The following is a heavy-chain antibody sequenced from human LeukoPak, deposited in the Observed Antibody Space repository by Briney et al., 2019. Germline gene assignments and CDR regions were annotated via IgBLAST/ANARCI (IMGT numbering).Heavy chain of an antibody. CDR3: ARDRNDFWSGYYNWFDP. Sequence: ASVKVSCKASGYTFTGYYMHWVRQAPGQGLEWMGLINPNSGGTNYAQKFQGRVTMTRDTSISTAYMELSRLRSDDTAVYYCARDRNDFWSGYYNWFDPWGQGTLVTVSS. CDR1: GYTFTGYY. J-gene: IGHJ5*02. D-gene: IGHD3-3*01. V-gene: IGHV1-2*06. CDR2: INPNSGGT.